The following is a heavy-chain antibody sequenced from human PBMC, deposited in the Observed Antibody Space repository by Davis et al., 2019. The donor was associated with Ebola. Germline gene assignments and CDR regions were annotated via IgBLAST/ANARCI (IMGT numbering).Heavy chain of an antibody. CDR3: TRVRGVDFDY. CDR1: RVTSTTNW. D-gene: IGHD2-8*01. V-gene: IGHV3-74*01. CDR2: INSDGSMT. Sequence: HTGGSLRLSCAASRVTSTTNWIHWVRQAPGKGLVWVARINSDGSMTNYADSVKGRFTISRDNAKNTLYLQMNSLRAEDTAVYYCTRVRGVDFDYWGQGTLVTVSS. J-gene: IGHJ4*02.